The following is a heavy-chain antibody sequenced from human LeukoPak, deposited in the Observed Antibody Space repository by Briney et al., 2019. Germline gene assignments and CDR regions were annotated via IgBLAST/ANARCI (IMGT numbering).Heavy chain of an antibody. Sequence: PGGSLRLSCAASGFTFSDYYMSWVRQAPGKGLEWAAYIRHDGNNKHYTDSVKGRFTISRDNSKNMLFLQMNSLRPEDTAVYYCAKPGAGTASAVGFDNWGQGTLVTVSS. CDR2: IRHDGNNK. CDR3: AKPGAGTASAVGFDN. CDR1: GFTFSDYY. V-gene: IGHV3-30*02. D-gene: IGHD1-14*01. J-gene: IGHJ4*02.